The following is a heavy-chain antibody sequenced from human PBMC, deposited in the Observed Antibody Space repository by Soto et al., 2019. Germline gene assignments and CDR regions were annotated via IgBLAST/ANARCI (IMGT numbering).Heavy chain of an antibody. CDR2: ISYDGSNK. J-gene: IGHJ6*02. Sequence: GGSLRLSCAASGFTFSSYGMHWVRQAPGKGLEWVAVISYDGSNKYYADSVKGRFTISRDNSKNTLYLQMNSLRAEDTAVYYCAKGRAGVGRRNYYYGMDVWGQGTTVTVSS. CDR3: AKGRAGVGRRNYYYGMDV. CDR1: GFTFSSYG. V-gene: IGHV3-30*18. D-gene: IGHD2-8*01.